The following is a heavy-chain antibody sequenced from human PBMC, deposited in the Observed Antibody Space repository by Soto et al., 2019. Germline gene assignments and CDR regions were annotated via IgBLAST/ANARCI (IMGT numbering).Heavy chain of an antibody. CDR2: IYYSGST. CDR1: GGSISSGGYY. Sequence: ASDTLSLTCTVSGGSISSGGYYWSWIRQHPGKGLEWIGYIYYSGSTYYNPSLKSRVTISVDTSKNQFSLKLSSVTAADTAVYYCARWPEGYYGMDVWGQGTTVTVSS. J-gene: IGHJ6*02. V-gene: IGHV4-31*03. CDR3: ARWPEGYYGMDV.